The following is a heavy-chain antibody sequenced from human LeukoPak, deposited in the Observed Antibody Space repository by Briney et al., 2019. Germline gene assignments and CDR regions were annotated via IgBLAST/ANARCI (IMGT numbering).Heavy chain of an antibody. CDR1: GCTFSSYA. Sequence: GASVKVSCKASGCTFSSYAISWVRQAHGQGLEWMGRIIPIFGTANYAQKFQGRVTITADKSTSTAYMELSSLRSEDTAVYYCAREKVTTQRGSYMDVWGKGTTVTVSS. V-gene: IGHV1-69*06. CDR3: AREKVTTQRGSYMDV. D-gene: IGHD4-17*01. J-gene: IGHJ6*03. CDR2: IIPIFGTA.